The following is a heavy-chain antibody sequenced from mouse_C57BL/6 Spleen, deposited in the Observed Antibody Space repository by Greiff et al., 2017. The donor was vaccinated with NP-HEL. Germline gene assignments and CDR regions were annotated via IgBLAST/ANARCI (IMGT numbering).Heavy chain of an antibody. CDR3: TRSDYYGSSYFAY. D-gene: IGHD1-1*01. CDR1: GYTFTDYE. V-gene: IGHV1-15*01. J-gene: IGHJ3*01. Sequence: QVQLQQSGAELVRPGASVTLSCKASGYTFTDYEMHWVKQTPVHGLEWIGAIDPETGGTAYNQKFKGKAILTADKSSSTAYMELRSLTSEDSAVYYCTRSDYYGSSYFAYWGQGTLVTVSA. CDR2: IDPETGGT.